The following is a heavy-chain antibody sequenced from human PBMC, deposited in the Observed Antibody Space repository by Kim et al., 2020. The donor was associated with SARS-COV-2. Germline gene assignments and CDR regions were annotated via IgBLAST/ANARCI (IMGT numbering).Heavy chain of an antibody. J-gene: IGHJ4*02. D-gene: IGHD3-10*01. CDR3: ARSPLWLPFDY. CDR2: T. V-gene: IGHV4-59*01. Sequence: TNHNPSLKSRVTISVDTSKNQFSLKLSSVTAADTAVYYCARSPLWLPFDYWGQGTLVTVSS.